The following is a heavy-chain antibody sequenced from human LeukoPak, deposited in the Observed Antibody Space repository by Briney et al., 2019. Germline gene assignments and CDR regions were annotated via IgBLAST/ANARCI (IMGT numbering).Heavy chain of an antibody. D-gene: IGHD3-22*01. J-gene: IGHJ5*02. CDR1: GYTFTSYG. CDR2: ISAYNGNT. Sequence: GASVKVSCKASGYTFTSYGISWVRQAPGQGLEWMGWISAYNGNTNYAQKLQGRVTMTTDTSTSTAYMELRSLRSDDTAVYYCARDSGSGYDSSGLGVDPWGQGTLVTVSS. CDR3: ARDSGSGYDSSGLGVDP. V-gene: IGHV1-18*01.